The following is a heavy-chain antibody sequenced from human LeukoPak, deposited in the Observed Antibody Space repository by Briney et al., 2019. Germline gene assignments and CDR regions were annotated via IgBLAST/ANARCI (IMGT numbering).Heavy chain of an antibody. Sequence: SETLSLTCSVSGGSLSSHYWSWIRQPPGKGLEWIGYIYYTGSTDYNPSLRSRVTISVDTSKNQVSLKVNSVTAADTAVYYCARHRASYFDLWGQGTLVTVSS. CDR2: IYYTGST. J-gene: IGHJ4*02. CDR1: GGSLSSHY. V-gene: IGHV4-59*11. CDR3: ARHRASYFDL.